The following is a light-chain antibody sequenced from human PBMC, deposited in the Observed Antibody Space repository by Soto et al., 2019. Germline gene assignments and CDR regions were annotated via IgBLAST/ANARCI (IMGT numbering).Light chain of an antibody. J-gene: IGKJ5*01. Sequence: EVVLQQSPVTLSYSPGERATLSCRASQSFRGLLAWYQQKPGQAPRLLIYDAYNRATGIPPRFSGSGSGTDFTLTISSLEPEDSAVYYCQQRHMWPITFGQGTRLEIK. CDR1: QSFRGL. V-gene: IGKV3-11*01. CDR2: DAY. CDR3: QQRHMWPIT.